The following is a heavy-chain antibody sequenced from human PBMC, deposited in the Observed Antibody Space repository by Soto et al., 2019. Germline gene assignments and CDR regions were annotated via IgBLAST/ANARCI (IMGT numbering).Heavy chain of an antibody. CDR1: GFTFSSYA. Sequence: GGSLRLSCAASGFTFSSYAMSWVRQAPGKGLEWVSAISGSGGSTYYADSVKGRFTISRDNSKNTLYLQMNSLRAEDTAVYYCANPYYDFWSGYFRLVDYYYYGMDVWGQGTTVTVSS. D-gene: IGHD3-3*01. CDR2: ISGSGGST. J-gene: IGHJ6*02. CDR3: ANPYYDFWSGYFRLVDYYYYGMDV. V-gene: IGHV3-23*01.